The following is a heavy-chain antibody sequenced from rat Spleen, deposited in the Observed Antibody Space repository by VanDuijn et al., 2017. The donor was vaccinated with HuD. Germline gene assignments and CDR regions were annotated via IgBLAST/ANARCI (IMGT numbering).Heavy chain of an antibody. V-gene: IGHV2-15*01. J-gene: IGHJ3*01. CDR1: GFSLSNYG. CDR3: TSPFRWFAY. CDR2: MWSGGST. Sequence: QVQLKESGPGLVQPSQTLSLTCTVSGFSLSNYGVIWVRQPPGKGLEWMGVMWSGGSTAYNSALKSRLSISRDTSKSQVFLKINSLQTEDTAIYFCTSPFRWFAYWGQGTLVTVSS.